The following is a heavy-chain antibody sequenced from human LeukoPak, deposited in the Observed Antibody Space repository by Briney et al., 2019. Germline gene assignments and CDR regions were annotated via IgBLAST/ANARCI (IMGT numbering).Heavy chain of an antibody. V-gene: IGHV1-18*01. CDR2: ISAYNGNT. CDR1: GYTFTSYG. CDR3: ARVDPLIVVVPAALSPFDY. Sequence: ASVKVSCKASGYTFTSYGISWVRQAPGQGLEWMGWISAYNGNTNYAQKLQGRVTMTTDTPTSTAYMELRSLRSDDTAVYYCARVDPLIVVVPAALSPFDYWGQGTLVTVSS. D-gene: IGHD2-2*01. J-gene: IGHJ4*02.